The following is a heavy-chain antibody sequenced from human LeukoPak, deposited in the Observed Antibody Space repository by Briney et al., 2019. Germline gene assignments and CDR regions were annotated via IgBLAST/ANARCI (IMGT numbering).Heavy chain of an antibody. J-gene: IGHJ4*02. CDR1: GFTFSSYE. D-gene: IGHD3-22*01. V-gene: IGHV3-48*03. CDR3: ARGDRDFDY. CDR2: ISSSGSTI. Sequence: GGSLRLSCAASGFTFSSYEMNWVRQAPGKGLEWVSYISSSGSTIYYADSVKGRFTISRDNAKNSLYLQMNSLRADDTPVYYCARGDRDFDYWGQGPLVTVSS.